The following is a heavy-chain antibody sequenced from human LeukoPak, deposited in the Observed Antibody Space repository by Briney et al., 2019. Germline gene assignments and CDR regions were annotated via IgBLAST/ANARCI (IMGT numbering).Heavy chain of an antibody. Sequence: SETLSLTCTVYGGSFSGYYWSWIRQPPGKGLEWIGEINHSGSTNYNPSLKSRVTISVDTSKNQFSLKLSSVTAADTAVYYCARLLRYFDWLLYGHHFDYWGQGTLVTVSS. CDR2: INHSGST. D-gene: IGHD3-9*01. CDR3: ARLLRYFDWLLYGHHFDY. CDR1: GGSFSGYY. V-gene: IGHV4-34*01. J-gene: IGHJ4*02.